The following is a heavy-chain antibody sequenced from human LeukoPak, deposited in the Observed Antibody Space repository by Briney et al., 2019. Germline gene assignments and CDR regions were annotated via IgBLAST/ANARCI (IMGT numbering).Heavy chain of an antibody. CDR3: ASPIGGGDAFDI. CDR1: GYTFTSYD. J-gene: IGHJ3*02. CDR2: MNPNSGNT. V-gene: IGHV1-8*03. Sequence: ASVKVSCKASGYTFTSYDINWVRQATGQGLEWMGWMNPNSGNTGYAQKFQGRVTITRNTSISTAYMELSSLRSEDTAVYYCASPIGGGDAFDIWGQGTMVTVFS. D-gene: IGHD3-10*01.